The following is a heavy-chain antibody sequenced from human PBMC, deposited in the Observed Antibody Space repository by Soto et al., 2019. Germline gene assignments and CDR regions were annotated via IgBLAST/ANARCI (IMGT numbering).Heavy chain of an antibody. J-gene: IGHJ4*02. Sequence: SVKVSCKASGGTFSSYAISWVRQAPGQGLEWMGGIIPIFGTANYAQKFQGRVTITAGKSTSTAYMELSSLRSEDTAVYYCARRRGYSNRGSYDYWGQGTLVTVSS. CDR3: ARRRGYSNRGSYDY. V-gene: IGHV1-69*06. CDR2: IIPIFGTA. D-gene: IGHD4-4*01. CDR1: GGTFSSYA.